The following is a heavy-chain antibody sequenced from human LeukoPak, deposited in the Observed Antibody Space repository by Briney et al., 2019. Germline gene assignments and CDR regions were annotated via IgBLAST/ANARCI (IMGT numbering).Heavy chain of an antibody. CDR2: ISGSGGST. Sequence: GGSLRLSCAASGFTFSSSSMSWVRQAPGKGLEWVSVISGSGGSTDYADSVKGRFTISRDNSKDTLYLQMNSLRAEDTAVYYCAKGSGWYVWGQGTLVTVSS. V-gene: IGHV3-23*01. D-gene: IGHD6-19*01. CDR1: GFTFSSSS. J-gene: IGHJ4*02. CDR3: AKGSGWYV.